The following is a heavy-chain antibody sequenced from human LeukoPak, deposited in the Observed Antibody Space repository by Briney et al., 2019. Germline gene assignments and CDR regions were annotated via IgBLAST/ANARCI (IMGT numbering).Heavy chain of an antibody. V-gene: IGHV4-59*01. CDR2: IYYSGST. CDR1: GGSISSYY. Sequence: SETLSLTCTVAGGSISSYYWSWIRQPPGKGLEWIGYIYYSGSTNYNPSLKSRVTISVDTSKNQFSLKLSSVTAADTAVYYCARGPFVYYGSGSPGYFDYWGQGTLVTVSS. CDR3: ARGPFVYYGSGSPGYFDY. J-gene: IGHJ4*02. D-gene: IGHD3-10*01.